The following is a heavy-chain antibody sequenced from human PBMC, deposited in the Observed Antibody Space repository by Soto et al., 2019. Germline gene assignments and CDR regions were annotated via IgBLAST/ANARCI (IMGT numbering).Heavy chain of an antibody. CDR2: IYPGDSDT. D-gene: IGHD3-22*01. Sequence: GESLKISCKGSGYSFTSYWIGWVRQMPGKGLEWMGIIYPGDSDTRYSPSFQGQVTISADKSISTAYLRWSSLKASDTAMYYCASSGYYYNYYYYGMDVWGQGTTVTVSS. CDR1: GYSFTSYW. J-gene: IGHJ6*02. CDR3: ASSGYYYNYYYYGMDV. V-gene: IGHV5-51*01.